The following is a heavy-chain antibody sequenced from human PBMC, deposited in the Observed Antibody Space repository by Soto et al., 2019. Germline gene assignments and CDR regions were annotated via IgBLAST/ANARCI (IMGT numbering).Heavy chain of an antibody. CDR3: AREVGYNRELNFDY. V-gene: IGHV1-18*01. D-gene: IGHD5-12*01. J-gene: IGHJ4*02. CDR2: ISANNGNT. CDR1: GYTFTTFG. Sequence: ASVKVSCKASGYTFTTFGISWVRQAPGQGLEWVGWISANNGNTNYAQKLQGRGTMTTDTSTSTAYMELRSLRSDDTAVYYCAREVGYNRELNFDYWGQGTLVTVSS.